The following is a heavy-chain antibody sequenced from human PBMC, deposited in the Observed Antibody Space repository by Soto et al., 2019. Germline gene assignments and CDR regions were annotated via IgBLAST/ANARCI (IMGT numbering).Heavy chain of an antibody. Sequence: SETLSLTCAVSGGSISSYYWSWIRQPPGKGLEWIGYIYYSGSTNYNPSLKSRVTISVDTSKNQFSLKLSSVTAADTAVYYCARARTTDWFDPWGQGTLVTVSS. CDR1: GGSISSYY. D-gene: IGHD4-4*01. CDR3: ARARTTDWFDP. J-gene: IGHJ5*02. V-gene: IGHV4-59*01. CDR2: IYYSGST.